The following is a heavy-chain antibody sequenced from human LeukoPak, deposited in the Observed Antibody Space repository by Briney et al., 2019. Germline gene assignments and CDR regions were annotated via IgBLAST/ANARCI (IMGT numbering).Heavy chain of an antibody. CDR1: GYTFTAYY. J-gene: IGHJ4*02. CDR3: ARVEATTGPRHSDS. CDR2: INPNNDGT. D-gene: IGHD4-17*01. V-gene: IGHV1-2*06. Sequence: GASVKVSCKASGYTFTAYYIHWVRQAPGQGLEWMGRINPNNDGTNYAQKFQGRVTMTRDTSISTAYMELNSLRSDDTAVYYCARVEATTGPRHSDSWGQGTLVTVSS.